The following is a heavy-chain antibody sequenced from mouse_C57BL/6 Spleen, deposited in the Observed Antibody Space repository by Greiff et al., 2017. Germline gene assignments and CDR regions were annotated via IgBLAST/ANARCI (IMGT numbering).Heavy chain of an antibody. CDR3: ARSALTLVYYFDY. D-gene: IGHD1-1*02. CDR1: GFSLTNYG. V-gene: IGHV2-2*01. CDR2: IWNGGST. J-gene: IGHJ2*01. Sequence: QVQLKQSGPGLVQPSQSLSITCTVSGFSLTNYGVHWVRQSPGKGLEWLGVIWNGGSTDYNADFISRLSISKDNSKSQVFCKMNSLQADDTAIYYCARSALTLVYYFDYWGQGTTLTVSS.